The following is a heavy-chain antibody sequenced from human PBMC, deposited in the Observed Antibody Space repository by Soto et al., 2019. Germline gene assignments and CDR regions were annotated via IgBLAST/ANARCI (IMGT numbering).Heavy chain of an antibody. Sequence: GSLRLSCAASGFTFSSYWMSWVRQAPGKGLEWVANIKQDGSEKYYVDSVKGRFTISRDNAKNSLYLQMNSLRAEDTAVYYCARDKSSGSYYPAPLKRYGMDVWGQGTTVTVSS. CDR1: GFTFSSYW. CDR3: ARDKSSGSYYPAPLKRYGMDV. D-gene: IGHD3-10*01. CDR2: IKQDGSEK. V-gene: IGHV3-7*01. J-gene: IGHJ6*02.